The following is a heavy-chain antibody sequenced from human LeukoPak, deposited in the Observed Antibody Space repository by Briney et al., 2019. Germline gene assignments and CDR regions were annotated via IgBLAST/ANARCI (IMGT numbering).Heavy chain of an antibody. CDR3: ARHVRTPLLAWDPYYFDY. V-gene: IGHV4-59*08. CDR1: GGSISSYY. CDR2: IYYSGST. J-gene: IGHJ4*02. Sequence: SETLSLTCTVPGGSISSYYWSWIRQPPGKGLEWIGYIYYSGSTNYNPSLKSRVTISVDTSKNQFSLKLSSVTAADTAVYYRARHVRTPLLAWDPYYFDYWGQGTLVTVSS. D-gene: IGHD1-26*01.